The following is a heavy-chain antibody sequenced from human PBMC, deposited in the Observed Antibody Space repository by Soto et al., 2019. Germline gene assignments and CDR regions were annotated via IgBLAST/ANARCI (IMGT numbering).Heavy chain of an antibody. CDR3: ARSLGGXXXXXXY. CDR2: IIPIFGTA. V-gene: IGHV1-69*01. Sequence: QVQLVQSGAEVKKPGSSVKVSCKASGGTFSSYAISWVRQAPGQGLEWMGGIIPIFGTANYAQKFQGRVTITADESTSXAYMELRSLRXXXXXXXXCARSLGGXXXXXXYWGQ. J-gene: IGHJ4*02. D-gene: IGHD3-16*01. CDR1: GGTFSSYA.